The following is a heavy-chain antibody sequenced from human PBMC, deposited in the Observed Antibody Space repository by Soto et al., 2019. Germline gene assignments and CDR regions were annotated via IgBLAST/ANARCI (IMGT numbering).Heavy chain of an antibody. Sequence: SETLSLTCTVSGGSISRSSYSWGWIRQPPGKGLEWIGTIYYSGSTYYNPSLKSRVTISVDTSKNQFSLKLSSVTAADTAVYYCATRQGGSYNWFDPWGQGTLVTVSS. D-gene: IGHD2-15*01. CDR1: GGSISRSSYS. J-gene: IGHJ5*02. CDR3: ATRQGGSYNWFDP. CDR2: IYYSGST. V-gene: IGHV4-39*01.